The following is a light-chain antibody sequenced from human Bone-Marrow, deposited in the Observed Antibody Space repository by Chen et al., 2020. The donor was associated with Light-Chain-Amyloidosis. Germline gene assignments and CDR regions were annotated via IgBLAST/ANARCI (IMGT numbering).Light chain of an antibody. Sequence: DIVMTQSPATLSVSPGARATLFCRASQSVSGNLAWYQQRPGQAPRLLIHSASTRATGVPARFSGSGFGTDFTLIISSLQSDDVAIYYCQQYENWPRTFGQGTKV. V-gene: IGKV3-15*01. CDR3: QQYENWPRT. CDR1: QSVSGN. J-gene: IGKJ1*01. CDR2: SAS.